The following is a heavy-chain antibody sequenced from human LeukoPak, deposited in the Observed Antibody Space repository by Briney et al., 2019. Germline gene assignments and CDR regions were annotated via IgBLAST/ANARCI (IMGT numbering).Heavy chain of an antibody. J-gene: IGHJ4*02. Sequence: GGSLRLSCAASGFTFSLYTMHWVRQAPGKGLEWVAVISYDGSDKYYADSVRGRFTISRDNSKNTLFLQMNSLRAEDTAVYFCARDVGGGDTFDYWGQGTLVTVSS. CDR2: ISYDGSDK. CDR3: ARDVGGGDTFDY. D-gene: IGHD2-21*02. V-gene: IGHV3-30*04. CDR1: GFTFSLYT.